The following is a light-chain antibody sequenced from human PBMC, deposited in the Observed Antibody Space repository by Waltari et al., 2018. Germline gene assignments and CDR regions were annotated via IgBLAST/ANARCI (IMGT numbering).Light chain of an antibody. V-gene: IGKV4-1*01. CDR2: WSS. CDR3: HQYYSAPRT. J-gene: IGKJ1*01. Sequence: DIVMNKSHDLLAESLGERATINCKSSQSSLHSSSNKNYLAWYQQKPVHPPNLLIYWSSTRESGVPDRFSCSGSGTDFTLTISGLHAEYVSVYYCHQYYSAPRTFGQGTKVKIK. CDR1: QSSLHSSSNKNY.